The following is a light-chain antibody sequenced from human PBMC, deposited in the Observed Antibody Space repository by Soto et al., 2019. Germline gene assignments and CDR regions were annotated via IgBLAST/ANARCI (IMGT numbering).Light chain of an antibody. CDR3: AVWDDSLNGHA. J-gene: IGLJ1*01. CDR2: TND. Sequence: QSALTQPPSASGTPGQTVTISCSGSSSNIGTSSVHWYKHLPGTAPKPLIYTNDQRPSGVPDRFSGSKSGTPASLAISGLQSEDEADYYCAVWDDSLNGHAFGAGTKVTVL. CDR1: SSNIGTSS. V-gene: IGLV1-44*01.